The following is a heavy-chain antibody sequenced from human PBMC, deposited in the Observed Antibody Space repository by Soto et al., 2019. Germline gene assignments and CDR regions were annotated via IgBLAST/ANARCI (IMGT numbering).Heavy chain of an antibody. CDR1: GFTFNDFE. V-gene: IGHV3-48*03. Sequence: EVQLLESGGGLVQPGGSLRLSCGVSGFTFNDFEMNWVHQAPGKGPEWLAYIDGSGATKKYADSVRGRFTISRDNPNHSLFLQMSSLSAADTAMYYCARGFGRFNYWGQGTLVSVSS. J-gene: IGHJ4*02. CDR2: IDGSGATK. CDR3: ARGFGRFNY. D-gene: IGHD3-10*01.